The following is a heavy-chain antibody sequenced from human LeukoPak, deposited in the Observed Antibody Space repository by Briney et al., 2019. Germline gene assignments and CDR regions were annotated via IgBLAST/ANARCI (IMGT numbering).Heavy chain of an antibody. Sequence: GGSLRLSCAASGFTFSSYWMHWVRQAPGKGLVWVSRINSDESSTIHADSVKGRFIISRDNAKNTLYLQMNSLRAEDTAVYYCAKHLDYSSSSCPDYWGQGTLVTVSS. D-gene: IGHD6-13*01. CDR2: INSDESST. V-gene: IGHV3-74*01. CDR3: AKHLDYSSSSCPDY. CDR1: GFTFSSYW. J-gene: IGHJ4*02.